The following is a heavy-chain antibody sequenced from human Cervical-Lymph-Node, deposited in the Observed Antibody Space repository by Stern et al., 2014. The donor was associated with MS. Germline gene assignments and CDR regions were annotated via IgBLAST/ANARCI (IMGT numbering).Heavy chain of an antibody. CDR2: ISAYNGNT. CDR3: ALRGSYYYYGMDV. J-gene: IGHJ6*02. V-gene: IGHV1-18*01. Sequence: VQLVQSGAEVKKPGASVKVSCKASGFTFSSYGITWVRQAPGQGLEWMGGISAYNGNTNYAQKLQGRVTMTTDTSTSTAYMELRSLRSDDTAVYYCALRGSYYYYGMDVWGQGTTVTVSS. CDR1: GFTFSSYG.